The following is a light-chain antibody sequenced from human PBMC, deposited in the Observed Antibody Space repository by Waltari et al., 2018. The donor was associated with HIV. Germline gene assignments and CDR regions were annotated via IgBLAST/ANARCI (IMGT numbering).Light chain of an antibody. Sequence: DIVMTQSPLSLPVTPGESASISCRSSQTLLYSDGYKDLDWYQQKPGQSPRLLIYKTSNRAAGVSDRFSGSASGTDFTLRISRVEAEDVGVYYCMQALQAHSFGQGTKLEIK. J-gene: IGKJ2*01. CDR3: MQALQAHS. V-gene: IGKV2-28*01. CDR2: KTS. CDR1: QTLLYSDGYKD.